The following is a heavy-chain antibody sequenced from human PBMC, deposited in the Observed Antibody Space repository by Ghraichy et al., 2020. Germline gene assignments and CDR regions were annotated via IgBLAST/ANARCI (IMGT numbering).Heavy chain of an antibody. Sequence: SCAVSGFTVGNNYMDWVRQAPGKGLDWVSLIYSGGKTYYADSVKGRFTISRDNSKNTVFLQMSSLRVEDTAIYYCTNRKYWGQGTLVTVSS. J-gene: IGHJ4*02. CDR1: GFTVGNNY. V-gene: IGHV3-53*01. CDR2: IYSGGKT. CDR3: TNRKY.